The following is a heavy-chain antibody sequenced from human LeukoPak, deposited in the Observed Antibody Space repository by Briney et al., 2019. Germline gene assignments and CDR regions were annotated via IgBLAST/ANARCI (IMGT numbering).Heavy chain of an antibody. Sequence: SETLSLTCAVYGGSFSGYYWSWIRQPPGKGLEWIGEINHSGSTNYNPSLKSRVTISVDTSKNQFSLKLSSVTAADTAVYYCARGHWGLWFGEYYFDYWGRGTLVTVSP. CDR2: INHSGST. V-gene: IGHV4-34*01. D-gene: IGHD3-10*01. CDR3: ARGHWGLWFGEYYFDY. CDR1: GGSFSGYY. J-gene: IGHJ4*02.